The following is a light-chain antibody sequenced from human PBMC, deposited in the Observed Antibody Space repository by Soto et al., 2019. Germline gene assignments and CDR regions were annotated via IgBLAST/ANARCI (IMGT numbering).Light chain of an antibody. Sequence: QPVLTQPPSVSGAPGQRVTISCTGSSSNIGAGYDVHWYQQLPGTAPKLLIYGNSNRPSGVPDRFSGSKSGTSASLAITGLQAEDEGDYYCQSYDSSLSGYVFGTGTKVTVL. V-gene: IGLV1-40*01. CDR3: QSYDSSLSGYV. CDR2: GNS. J-gene: IGLJ1*01. CDR1: SSNIGAGYD.